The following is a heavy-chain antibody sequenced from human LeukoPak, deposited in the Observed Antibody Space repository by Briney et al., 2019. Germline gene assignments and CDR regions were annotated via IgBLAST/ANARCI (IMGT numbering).Heavy chain of an antibody. J-gene: IGHJ1*01. CDR3: ARDPPPDYYDSSGYYFQH. CDR1: GFTFSGYS. CDR2: ISSSSSYI. D-gene: IGHD3-22*01. Sequence: GGSLRLSCAASGFTFSGYSMNWIRQAPGKGLEWVSSISSSSSYIYYADSVKGRFTISRDNAKNSLYLQMNSLRAEDTAVYYCARDPPPDYYDSSGYYFQHWGQGTLVTVSS. V-gene: IGHV3-21*01.